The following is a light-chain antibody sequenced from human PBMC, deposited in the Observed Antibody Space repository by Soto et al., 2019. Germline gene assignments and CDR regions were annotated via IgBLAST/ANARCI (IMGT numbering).Light chain of an antibody. CDR2: DAS. V-gene: IGKV3-11*01. CDR3: QQRSNWPLSLT. J-gene: IGKJ4*01. CDR1: QSVSSY. Sequence: DIVLTQSPATLSLSPGETATLSCRSSQSVSSYLAWYQQKPGQAPRLLIYDASNRATGIPARFSGSASGTDFALTISSLEPEDFAVYYCQQRSNWPLSLTFGGGTKVQIK.